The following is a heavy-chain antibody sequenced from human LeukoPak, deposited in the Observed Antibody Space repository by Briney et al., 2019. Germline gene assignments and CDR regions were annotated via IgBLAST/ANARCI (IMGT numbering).Heavy chain of an antibody. CDR1: GFTFSSYS. V-gene: IGHV3-21*01. Sequence: PGGSLRLSCAASGFTFSSYSMNWVRQAPGKGLEWVSSISSSSSYIYYADSVKGRFTISRDNAKNSLYLQMNSLRAEDTAVYYCARDIVVVPAAIFYYYYSMDVWGQGTTVTVSS. CDR2: ISSSSSYI. CDR3: ARDIVVVPAAIFYYYYSMDV. D-gene: IGHD2-2*01. J-gene: IGHJ6*02.